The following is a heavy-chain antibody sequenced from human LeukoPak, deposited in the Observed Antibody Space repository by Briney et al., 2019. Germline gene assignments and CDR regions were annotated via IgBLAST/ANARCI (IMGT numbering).Heavy chain of an antibody. CDR3: ARDQYDTWSRRGNFDS. J-gene: IGHJ4*02. V-gene: IGHV3-7*03. D-gene: IGHD3-3*01. CDR2: IKLDGSEK. CDR1: GLTFGKYW. Sequence: GGSLRLSCVASGLTFGKYWMSWVRQAPGKGLEWVANIKLDGSEKNYVDSVKGRFTISRDNTKNSLYLQMNSLRAEDTAVFYCARDQYDTWSRRGNFDSWGQGTLVIVSS.